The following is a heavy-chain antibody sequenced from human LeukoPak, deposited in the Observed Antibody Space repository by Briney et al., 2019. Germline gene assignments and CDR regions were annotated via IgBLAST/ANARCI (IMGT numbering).Heavy chain of an antibody. CDR1: GYSFTSYW. CDR2: IYPGDSDT. D-gene: IGHD1-20*01. J-gene: IGHJ4*02. Sequence: GEALEISWKGSGYSFTSYWIGWVRQMPGKGLEGMGIIYPGDSDTRYSPSFQGQVTISADKSISTAYLQWSSLKASDTAMYYCARLITGMGYFDYWGQGTLVTVSS. V-gene: IGHV5-51*01. CDR3: ARLITGMGYFDY.